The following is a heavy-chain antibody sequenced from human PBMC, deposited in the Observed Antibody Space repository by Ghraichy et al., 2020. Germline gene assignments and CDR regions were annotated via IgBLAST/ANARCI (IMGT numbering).Heavy chain of an antibody. Sequence: SVKVSCKASGGTFSSYGFSWVRQAPGQGLEWMGGIIPMFGTANYAQKFQGRVTITADESTSTAYMELSSLRSEDTAVYYCARGVLRVLEWLIHQNYHYYAMDVWGQETTVTVAS. CDR2: IIPMFGTA. V-gene: IGHV1-69*13. D-gene: IGHD3-3*01. CDR3: ARGVLRVLEWLIHQNYHYYAMDV. J-gene: IGHJ6*02. CDR1: GGTFSSYG.